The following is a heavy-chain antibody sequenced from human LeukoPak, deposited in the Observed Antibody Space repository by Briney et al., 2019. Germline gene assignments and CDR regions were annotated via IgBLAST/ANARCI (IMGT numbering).Heavy chain of an antibody. Sequence: GGSLRLSCAASGFTFSDYWMHWVRQAPGKGLVRVSGINSDGSTTSYADSVKGRFTISRDNSKNTLNLQMNSLRVEDAAVYYCVPLTDGWVDQWGQGTLVTVS. J-gene: IGHJ4*02. CDR2: INSDGSTT. CDR3: VPLTDGWVDQ. D-gene: IGHD2-8*01. CDR1: GFTFSDYW. V-gene: IGHV3-74*01.